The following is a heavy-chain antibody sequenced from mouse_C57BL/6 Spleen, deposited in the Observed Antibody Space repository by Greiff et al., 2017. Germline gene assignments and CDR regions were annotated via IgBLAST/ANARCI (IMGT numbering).Heavy chain of an antibody. CDR2: IYPSDSET. CDR1: GYTFTSYW. J-gene: IGHJ2*01. CDR3: ARSGGSSFFDY. D-gene: IGHD1-1*01. V-gene: IGHV1-61*01. Sequence: QVQLQQPGAELVRPGSSVKLSCKASGYTFTSYWMDWVKQRPGQGLEWIGNIYPSDSETHYNQKFKDKATLTVDKSSSTAYMPRSSLTSEDSAVSCCARSGGSSFFDYWGQGTTLTVSS.